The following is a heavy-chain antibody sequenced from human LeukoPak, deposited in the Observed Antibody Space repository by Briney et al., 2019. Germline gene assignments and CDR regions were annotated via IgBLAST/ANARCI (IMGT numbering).Heavy chain of an antibody. CDR3: ASASSNTRGGSYDWYFDY. Sequence: GGSLRLSCAASGFNLRGHWMSWVRQSPGKGLEWVANIKEDGSVTNYVDSVKGRFTISRDNAKNSLYLQMNSLRVEDTAVYYCASASSNTRGGSYDWYFDYWGQETLVTVSS. J-gene: IGHJ4*02. CDR2: IKEDGSVT. V-gene: IGHV3-7*03. CDR1: GFNLRGHW. D-gene: IGHD5-18*01.